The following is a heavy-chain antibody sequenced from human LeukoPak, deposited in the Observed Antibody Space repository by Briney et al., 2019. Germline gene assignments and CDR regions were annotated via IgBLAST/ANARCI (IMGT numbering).Heavy chain of an antibody. CDR1: GFTFSSYW. D-gene: IGHD5/OR15-5a*01. J-gene: IGHJ1*01. CDR2: IHSDGSST. CDR3: ARGGSTYFQH. Sequence: PGGSLRLSCVASGFTFSSYWMHWVRQAPGKGLVWVSRIHSDGSSTNYADSVKGRHTISRDNAKNTLLLQMNSLRAEDTAVYYCARGGSTYFQHWGQGTLVTVSS. V-gene: IGHV3-74*01.